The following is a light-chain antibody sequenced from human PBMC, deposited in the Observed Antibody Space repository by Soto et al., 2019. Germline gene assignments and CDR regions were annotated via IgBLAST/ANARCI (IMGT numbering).Light chain of an antibody. CDR2: EVS. CDR1: SSDVGGYNY. V-gene: IGLV2-14*01. J-gene: IGLJ1*01. Sequence: QSALAQPASVSGSPGQSITISCTGTSSDVGGYNYVCWYQHHPGKAPKLIIYEVSDRPSGVSSRFSGSKSGNTAPLTISGLQAEDEADYYCSSYTSTSTLPYVFGTGTKVTVL. CDR3: SSYTSTSTLPYV.